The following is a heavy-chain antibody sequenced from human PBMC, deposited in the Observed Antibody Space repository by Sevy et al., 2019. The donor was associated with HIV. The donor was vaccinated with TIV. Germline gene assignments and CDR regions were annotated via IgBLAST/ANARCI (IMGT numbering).Heavy chain of an antibody. Sequence: ASVKVSCKVSGYTLSKLPMHWVRQAPGKGLEWMGGFDPEDGETIYAQKFQGRVIMTEDTSSDTAYMELSSLRSEDTAVYYCTTLDFWSDYPFDGVDVWGQGTTVTVSS. CDR3: TTLDFWSDYPFDGVDV. D-gene: IGHD3-3*01. CDR1: GYTLSKLP. J-gene: IGHJ6*02. V-gene: IGHV1-24*01. CDR2: FDPEDGET.